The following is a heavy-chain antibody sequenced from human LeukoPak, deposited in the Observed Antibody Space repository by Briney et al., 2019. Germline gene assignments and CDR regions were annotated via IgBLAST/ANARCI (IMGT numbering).Heavy chain of an antibody. CDR1: GYTFTSFD. V-gene: IGHV1-8*01. CDR2: MDPNSGNT. D-gene: IGHD3-10*01. J-gene: IGHJ6*02. Sequence: ASVKVSCKASGYTFTSFDINWVRQATGQGLEWMGWMDPNSGNTGYVQKFQGRVTMTRNTSISTAYMELSSLRSEDTAVYYCARGGGRGAPPVDYCYFYGMDVWGQGTTVTVSS. CDR3: ARGGGRGAPPVDYCYFYGMDV.